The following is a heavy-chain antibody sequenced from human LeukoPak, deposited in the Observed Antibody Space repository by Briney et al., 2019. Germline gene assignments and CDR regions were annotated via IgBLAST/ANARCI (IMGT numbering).Heavy chain of an antibody. CDR3: ARSVVAALFDY. D-gene: IGHD2-15*01. J-gene: IGHJ4*02. CDR1: GFTLSSYA. V-gene: IGHV3-23*01. CDR2: ISGSGGST. Sequence: GGSLRLSCAASGFTLSSYAMSWVRQAPGKGLEWVSAISGSGGSTYYADSVRGRFTISGDNSKNTLYLQMNSLRAEGTAVYYCARSVVAALFDYWGQGTLVTVSS.